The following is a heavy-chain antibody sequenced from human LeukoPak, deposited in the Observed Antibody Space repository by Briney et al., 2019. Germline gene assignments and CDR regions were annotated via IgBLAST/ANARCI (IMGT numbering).Heavy chain of an antibody. J-gene: IGHJ3*01. D-gene: IGHD6-13*01. CDR3: AKARIAAAGTGAFDV. Sequence: GGSLRLSCAASGFTVSSYGMTWVRQAPGKGLEWVSAFSATDGSAQYAESVKGRFTISRDNSKNSLYLQMNSLRDEDTAVFYVAKARIAAAGTGAFDVWGQETRVTVSS. CDR2: FSATDGSA. CDR1: GFTVSSYG. V-gene: IGHV3-23*01.